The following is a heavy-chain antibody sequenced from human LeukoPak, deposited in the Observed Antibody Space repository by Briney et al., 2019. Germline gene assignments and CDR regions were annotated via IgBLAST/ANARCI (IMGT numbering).Heavy chain of an antibody. CDR3: AGNRGDNYGYWEY. J-gene: IGHJ4*02. V-gene: IGHV3-7*01. CDR2: IKQDGSEK. D-gene: IGHD5-18*01. Sequence: TGGSLRLSCAASGFTFSSYAMSWVRQAPGKGLEWVANIKQDGSEKYYVDSVKGRFTISRDNAKNTLYLQMNSLRAEDTAVYYCAGNRGDNYGYWEYWGQGTLVTVSS. CDR1: GFTFSSYA.